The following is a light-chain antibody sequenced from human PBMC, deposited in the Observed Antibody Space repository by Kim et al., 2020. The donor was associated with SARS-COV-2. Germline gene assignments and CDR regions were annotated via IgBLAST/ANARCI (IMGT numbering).Light chain of an antibody. J-gene: IGLJ2*01. Sequence: ALGQIVRITCQGDSLRSYYASWYQQKPGQATVLVIYGKNNRPSGITDRFSGSSSGNTASLTITGAQAEDEADYYCNSRDSSGNLVVFGGGTQLTVL. CDR2: GKN. V-gene: IGLV3-19*01. CDR1: SLRSYY. CDR3: NSRDSSGNLVV.